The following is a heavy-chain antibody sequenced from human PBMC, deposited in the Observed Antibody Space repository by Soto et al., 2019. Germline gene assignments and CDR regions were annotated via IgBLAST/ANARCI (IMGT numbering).Heavy chain of an antibody. V-gene: IGHV4-30-4*01. J-gene: IGHJ6*02. CDR3: ARDLWGSGSYGMDV. D-gene: IGHD3-10*01. CDR1: GLYISSGDYY. Sequence: LSLTCTVSGLYISSGDYYWSWIRQPPGKGLEWIGYIYYSGSTYYNPSLKSRVTISVDTSKDQFSLKLSSVTAADTAVYYCARDLWGSGSYGMDVWGQGTTVTVSS. CDR2: IYYSGST.